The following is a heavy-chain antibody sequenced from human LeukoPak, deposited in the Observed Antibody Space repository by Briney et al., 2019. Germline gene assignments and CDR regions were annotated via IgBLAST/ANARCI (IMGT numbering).Heavy chain of an antibody. D-gene: IGHD3-10*01. V-gene: IGHV1-2*02. CDR2: INPNSGGT. CDR3: ARDRLIGGSGVDY. CDR1: GYTFTGYY. Sequence: GASVKVSCKASGYTFTGYYMHWVRQAPGQGLEWMGWINPNSGGTNYAQKFQGRVTMTRDTSINTAYMELSMLNSDDTAVFYCARDRLIGGSGVDYWGQGTLVTVSS. J-gene: IGHJ4*02.